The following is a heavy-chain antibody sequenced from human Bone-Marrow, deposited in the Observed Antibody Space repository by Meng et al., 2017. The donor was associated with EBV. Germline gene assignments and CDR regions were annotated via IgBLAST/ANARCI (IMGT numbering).Heavy chain of an antibody. CDR3: ARARYCGGDCYGYFDY. Sequence: QVQPVQSGAEVKEPGASVKVSCKASGYTFTGYYMHWVRQAPGQGLEWMGRINPNSGGTNYAQKFQGRVTMTRDTSISTAYMELSRLRSDDTAVYYCARARYCGGDCYGYFDYWGQGTLVTVSS. D-gene: IGHD2-21*02. CDR1: GYTFTGYY. CDR2: INPNSGGT. J-gene: IGHJ4*02. V-gene: IGHV1-2*06.